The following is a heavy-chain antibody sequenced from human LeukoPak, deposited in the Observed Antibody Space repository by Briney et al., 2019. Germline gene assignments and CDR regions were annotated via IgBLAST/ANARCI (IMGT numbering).Heavy chain of an antibody. J-gene: IGHJ4*02. D-gene: IGHD1-1*01. CDR3: ASEGTTGTTWGPDY. V-gene: IGHV3-23*01. Sequence: GGTLRLSCAASGFTFSSYGMSWVRQAPGKGLEWVSAISGSGGSTYYADSVKGRFTISRDNSKNTLYLQMNSLRAEDTAVYYCASEGTTGTTWGPDYWGQGTLVTVSS. CDR1: GFTFSSYG. CDR2: ISGSGGST.